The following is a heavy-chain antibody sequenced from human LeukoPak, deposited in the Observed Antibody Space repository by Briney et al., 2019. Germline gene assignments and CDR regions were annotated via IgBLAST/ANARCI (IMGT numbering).Heavy chain of an antibody. D-gene: IGHD1-1*01. CDR2: ISSSGSSM. V-gene: IGHV3-48*02. J-gene: IGHJ4*02. CDR3: ARQTTVFDN. Sequence: GGSLGLSCAASGFTFSYYSMNWVRQAPGKGLEWLSYISSSGSSMYYADSVKGRFTISRDNAQNSVYLQMNSLRDEDTAVYYCARQTTVFDNRGQGTLVTVSS. CDR1: GFTFSYYS.